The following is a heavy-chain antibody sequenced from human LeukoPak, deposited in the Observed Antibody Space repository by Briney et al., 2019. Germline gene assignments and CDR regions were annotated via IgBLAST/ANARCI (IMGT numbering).Heavy chain of an antibody. CDR1: GGSISSSSYY. J-gene: IGHJ4*02. CDR3: AREVSASYDN. V-gene: IGHV4-39*02. CDR2: IYYSGST. Sequence: SETLSLTCTVSGGSISSSSYYWGWIRQPPGKGLAWIGSIYYSGSTFYNPSLRSRVTISVDTSNSQFSLKVMSVTAADTAVYYCAREVSASYDNWGQGTLVTVSS. D-gene: IGHD2-2*01.